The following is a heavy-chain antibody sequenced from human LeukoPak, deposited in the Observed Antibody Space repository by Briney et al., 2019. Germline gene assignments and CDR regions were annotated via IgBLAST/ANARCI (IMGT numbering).Heavy chain of an antibody. V-gene: IGHV4-39*07. J-gene: IGHJ5*02. D-gene: IGHD4-17*01. CDR2: IYYSGSA. Sequence: SETLSLTCTVSGGSVNSGDYYWVWIRQPPGKGLEWIGSIYYSGSASYNPSLKSRVTMTVDTSKNQFSLKLSSVTAADTAVYYCARVYDYGNWFDPWGQGTLVTVSS. CDR1: GGSVNSGDYY. CDR3: ARVYDYGNWFDP.